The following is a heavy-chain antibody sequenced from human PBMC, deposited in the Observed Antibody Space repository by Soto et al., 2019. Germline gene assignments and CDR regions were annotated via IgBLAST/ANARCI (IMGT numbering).Heavy chain of an antibody. V-gene: IGHV4-31*03. D-gene: IGHD3-22*01. Sequence: PSETLSLTCTVSGGSINSGGYYWSWIRQHPGKGLEWIGYIYYSGSTYYNPSLKSRVTISVDTSKNQFSLKLSSVTAADTAVYYCVRRRSNYYDSSYEDDAFDIWGQGTMVTVSS. J-gene: IGHJ3*02. CDR1: GGSINSGGYY. CDR3: VRRRSNYYDSSYEDDAFDI. CDR2: IYYSGST.